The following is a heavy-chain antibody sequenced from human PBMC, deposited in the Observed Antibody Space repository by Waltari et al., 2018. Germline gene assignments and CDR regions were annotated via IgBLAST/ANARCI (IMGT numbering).Heavy chain of an antibody. CDR2: IWYDGSNK. CDR3: AKSGQWELAY. V-gene: IGHV3-30*18. D-gene: IGHD1-26*01. Sequence: QVQLVESGGGVVQPGRSLRLSCAASGFTFSSYGMHWVRQAPGKGLEWVAVIWYDGSNKYYADSVKGRFTISRDNSKNTLYLQMNSLRAEDTAMYYCAKSGQWELAYWGQGTLVTVSS. J-gene: IGHJ4*02. CDR1: GFTFSSYG.